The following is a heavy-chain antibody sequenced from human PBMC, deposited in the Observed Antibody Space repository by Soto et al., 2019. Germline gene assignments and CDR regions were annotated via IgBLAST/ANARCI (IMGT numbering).Heavy chain of an antibody. CDR2: IYWDDDK. Sequence: QITLKESGPTLVKPTQTLTLTCTFSGFSLSTSGVGVGWIRQPPGKALEWLALIYWDDDKRYSPSLKSRLTITQDTSKHPVVLTMTTMDPVDTATYYCAHKGHGYRGFKYWGQGTLVTVSS. CDR3: AHKGHGYRGFKY. CDR1: GFSLSTSGVG. D-gene: IGHD5-12*01. J-gene: IGHJ4*02. V-gene: IGHV2-5*02.